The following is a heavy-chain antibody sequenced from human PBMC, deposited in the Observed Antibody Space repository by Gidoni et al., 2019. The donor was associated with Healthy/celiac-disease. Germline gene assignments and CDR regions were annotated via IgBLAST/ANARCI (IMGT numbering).Heavy chain of an antibody. CDR1: GGSFSGYY. CDR3: ARGSGSPPFRY. V-gene: IGHV4-34*01. J-gene: IGHJ4*02. CDR2: INHSGST. D-gene: IGHD1-26*01. Sequence: QVQLQQWGAGLLKPSETLSLTCAVYGGSFSGYYWSWIRQPPGKGLEWIGEINHSGSTNYNPSLKSRVIISVDTSKNQFSLKLSSVTAADTAVYYCARGSGSPPFRYWGQGTLVTVSS.